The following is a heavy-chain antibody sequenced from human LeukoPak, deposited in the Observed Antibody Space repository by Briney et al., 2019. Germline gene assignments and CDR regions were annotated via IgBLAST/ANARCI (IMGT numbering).Heavy chain of an antibody. V-gene: IGHV1-69*13. D-gene: IGHD6-13*01. CDR1: GGTFSSYA. J-gene: IGHJ3*02. CDR3: ARARIAAANWGAFDI. CDR2: IIPIFGTA. Sequence: ASVKVSCKASGGTFSSYAISWVRQAPGQGLEWMGGIIPIFGTANYAQKFQGRVTITADESTSTAYMELSSLRSEDTAVYCCARARIAAANWGAFDIWGQGTMVTVSS.